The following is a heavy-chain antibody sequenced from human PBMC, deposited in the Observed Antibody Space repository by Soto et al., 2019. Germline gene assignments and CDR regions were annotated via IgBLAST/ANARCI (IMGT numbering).Heavy chain of an antibody. Sequence: GGSLRLSCAASGFTFSSYGMHWVRQAPGKGLEWVAVISYDGSNKYYADSVKGRFTISRDNSKNTLYLQMNSLRAEDTALYYCAKDLDGYFDYWGQGTLVTVSS. D-gene: IGHD1-1*01. CDR3: AKDLDGYFDY. CDR1: GFTFSSYG. V-gene: IGHV3-30*18. CDR2: ISYDGSNK. J-gene: IGHJ4*02.